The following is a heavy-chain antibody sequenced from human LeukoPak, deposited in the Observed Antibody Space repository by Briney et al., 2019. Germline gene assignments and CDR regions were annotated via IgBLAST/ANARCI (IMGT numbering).Heavy chain of an antibody. CDR1: GGSISSGGYS. Sequence: PSETLSLTCAVSGGSISSGGYSWSWIRQPPGKGLEWIGDIYHSGSTYYNPSLKSRVTISVDRSKNQFSLKLSSVTAADTAVYYCARAGADYDILTGYYSPPYNWFDPWGQGTLVTVSS. J-gene: IGHJ5*02. D-gene: IGHD3-9*01. CDR3: ARAGADYDILTGYYSPPYNWFDP. CDR2: IYHSGST. V-gene: IGHV4-30-2*01.